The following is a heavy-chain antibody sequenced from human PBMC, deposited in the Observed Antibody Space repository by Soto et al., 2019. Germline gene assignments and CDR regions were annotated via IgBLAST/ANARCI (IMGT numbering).Heavy chain of an antibody. D-gene: IGHD2-21*02. CDR1: GYTFTSYY. CDR2: INPSGGRT. CDR3: ARGGGPILVVTALPDY. J-gene: IGHJ4*02. V-gene: IGHV1-46*01. Sequence: QVQLVQSGAEVKKPETSVKVSCKASGYTFTSYYMHWVRQAPGQGLEWMGIINPSGGRTSYAQKFQGRVTMTRDTSTSTVYMELSSLRSDDTAVYYCARGGGPILVVTALPDYWGQGTLVTVSS.